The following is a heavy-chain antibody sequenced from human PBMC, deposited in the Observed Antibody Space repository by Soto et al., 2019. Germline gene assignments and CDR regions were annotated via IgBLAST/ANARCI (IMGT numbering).Heavy chain of an antibody. V-gene: IGHV1-18*04. CDR1: GYTFTSYG. CDR3: ARDRPVTSVVVAASPYWFDP. D-gene: IGHD2-15*01. Sequence: ASVKVSCKASGYTFTSYGISWVRQAPGQGLEWMGWISAYNGNTNYAQKLQGRVTMTTDTSTSTAYMELRSLRSDDTAVYYCARDRPVTSVVVAASPYWFDPWGQGTLVTVSS. CDR2: ISAYNGNT. J-gene: IGHJ5*02.